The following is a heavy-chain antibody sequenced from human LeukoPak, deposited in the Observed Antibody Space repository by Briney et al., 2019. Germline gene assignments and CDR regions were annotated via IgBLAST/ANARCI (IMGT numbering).Heavy chain of an antibody. D-gene: IGHD3-22*01. Sequence: GGSLRLSCAASGFTFSSYWMSWVRQAPGKEREWVANIKQDGSEKYYVDSVKGRFTISRDNAKNSLYLKMNSLRAEDTAVYYCARVPNRYYDSSGYNDYWGQGTLVTVYS. J-gene: IGHJ4*02. CDR2: IKQDGSEK. CDR3: ARVPNRYYDSSGYNDY. CDR1: GFTFSSYW. V-gene: IGHV3-7*01.